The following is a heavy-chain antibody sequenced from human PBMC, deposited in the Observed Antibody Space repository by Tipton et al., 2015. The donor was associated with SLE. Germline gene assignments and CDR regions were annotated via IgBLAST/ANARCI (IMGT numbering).Heavy chain of an antibody. D-gene: IGHD1-26*01. V-gene: IGHV4-34*01. Sequence: TLSLTCAVYGGSFSGYSWTWIRQPPGKGLEWIGEINHSGSTNYNPSLKSRVIISVDTSKNQFSLKLSSVTAADTAVYYCARDRLGGPFDYWGQGTLVTVSS. CDR1: GGSFSGYS. J-gene: IGHJ4*02. CDR3: ARDRLGGPFDY. CDR2: INHSGST.